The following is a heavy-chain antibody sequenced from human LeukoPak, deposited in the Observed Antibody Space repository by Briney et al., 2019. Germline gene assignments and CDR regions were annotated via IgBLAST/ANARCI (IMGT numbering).Heavy chain of an antibody. CDR2: ISGSSSYT. V-gene: IGHV3-11*06. Sequence: GGSLRLSCAASGFTFSDYYMSWIRQAPGKGLEWVSYISGSSSYTNYADSVKGRFTISRDNAKNSLYLQMNSLRVEDTAVYYCAGGLGYVRSYWGQGTLVTVSS. D-gene: IGHD2-2*01. CDR1: GFTFSDYY. J-gene: IGHJ4*02. CDR3: AGGLGYVRSY.